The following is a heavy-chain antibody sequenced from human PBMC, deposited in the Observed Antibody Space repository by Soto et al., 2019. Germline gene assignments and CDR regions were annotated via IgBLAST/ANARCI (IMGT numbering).Heavy chain of an antibody. CDR2: KYPDVSKE. CDR3: VRDICDESSRYYHAFDY. D-gene: IGHD3-22*01. CDR1: GFTFSRHG. Sequence: QVQLVESGGGVVQPGRSLRISCEANGFTFSRHGMHWVRQAPGKGLEWVAVKYPDVSKEYFAESVKGRFTISRDNSKNTLYLQMNSLRAEETAIYYCVRDICDESSRYYHAFDYWGQGTLVTVSS. J-gene: IGHJ4*02. V-gene: IGHV3-33*01.